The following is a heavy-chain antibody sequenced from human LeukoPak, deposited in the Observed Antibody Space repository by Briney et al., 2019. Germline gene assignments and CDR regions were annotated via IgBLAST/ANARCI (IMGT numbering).Heavy chain of an antibody. V-gene: IGHV5-51*01. J-gene: IGHJ5*02. D-gene: IGHD6-13*01. CDR3: ARLRTQQQPDAWFDP. Sequence: GESLKISCKGSGYSFTSYWIGWVRQMPGKGLEWMGIIYPGDSDTRYSPSFQRQVTISADKSISTAYLQWSSLKASDTAMYYCARLRTQQQPDAWFDPWGQGTLVTVSS. CDR1: GYSFTSYW. CDR2: IYPGDSDT.